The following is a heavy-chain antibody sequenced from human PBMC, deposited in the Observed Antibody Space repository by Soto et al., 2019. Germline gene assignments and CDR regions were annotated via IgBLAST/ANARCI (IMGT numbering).Heavy chain of an antibody. Sequence: ASVKVSCKASGYTFTAYWIHWVRQAPGQRLEWMGWINAGNGNTKYSQKFQGRVTITRDTSTSTVFMELSSLRSADTAVYYCARGGHIAVVTASFDYWGQGTLVTVSS. CDR1: GYTFTAYW. CDR3: ARGGHIAVVTASFDY. J-gene: IGHJ4*02. CDR2: INAGNGNT. D-gene: IGHD2-21*02. V-gene: IGHV1-3*01.